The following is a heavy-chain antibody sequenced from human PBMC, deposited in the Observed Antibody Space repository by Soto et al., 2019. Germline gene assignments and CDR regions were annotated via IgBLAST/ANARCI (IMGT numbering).Heavy chain of an antibody. CDR2: IDYNGVT. D-gene: IGHD2-15*01. V-gene: IGHV4-39*01. CDR1: GGSIYRSGYY. J-gene: IGHJ4*02. CDR3: GKVLVGATGHTDSDS. Sequence: SETLSRTCTVSGGSIYRSGYYWGWIRQPPGRGLEWIGNIDYNGVTYSNPSLKSRVTISRDTSKNQFYLKLTSVTAADTALYYCGKVLVGATGHTDSDSWGPGTLVTV.